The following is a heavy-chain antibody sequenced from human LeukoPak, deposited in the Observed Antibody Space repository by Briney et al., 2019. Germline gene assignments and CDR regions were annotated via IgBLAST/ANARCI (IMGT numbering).Heavy chain of an antibody. CDR2: IWYDGSNK. J-gene: IGHJ4*02. Sequence: GGSLRLSGAASGFTFSTYALHWVRQAPGKGLEWVAVIWYDGSNKYYADSVKGRFTISRDNSKNTLYLQMNSLRAEDTAVYYCARGGGYCSGGSCYFDYWGQGTLVTVSS. CDR1: GFTFSTYA. CDR3: ARGGGYCSGGSCYFDY. D-gene: IGHD2-15*01. V-gene: IGHV3-33*08.